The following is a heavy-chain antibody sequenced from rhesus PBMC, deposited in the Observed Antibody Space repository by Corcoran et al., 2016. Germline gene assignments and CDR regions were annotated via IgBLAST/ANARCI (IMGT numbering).Heavy chain of an antibody. V-gene: IGHV4-80*01. CDR3: AREYLGT. J-gene: IGHJ4*01. CDR2: INGNRGNT. D-gene: IGHD1-1*01. CDR1: GASISSYW. Sequence: QVQLQESGPGLVKPSETLSLTCAVSGASISSYWWNWIRQPPGKGVEGIWNINGNRGNTNSTPALKSRVTISKDASKNQFSLKLSSLTAADTAGYYCAREYLGTWGQGVLVTVSS.